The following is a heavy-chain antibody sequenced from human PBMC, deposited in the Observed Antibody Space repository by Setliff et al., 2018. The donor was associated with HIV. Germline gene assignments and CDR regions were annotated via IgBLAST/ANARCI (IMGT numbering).Heavy chain of an antibody. J-gene: IGHJ3*01. CDR3: ARDPSQYLDFLFDPQPFNV. CDR1: GGSFGAYY. CDR2: INRSGNT. V-gene: IGHV4-34*01. D-gene: IGHD3-9*01. Sequence: SETLSLTCAVYGGSFGAYYWTWIRQPPGKGLEWIGEINRSGNTKYNPSLKSRVTISIDTSKKQFSLKLNSVTAADTAVYYCARDPSQYLDFLFDPQPFNVWGHGTMVTVSS.